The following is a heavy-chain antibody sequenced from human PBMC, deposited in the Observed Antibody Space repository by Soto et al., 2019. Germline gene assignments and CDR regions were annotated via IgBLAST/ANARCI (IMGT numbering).Heavy chain of an antibody. V-gene: IGHV4-34*01. D-gene: IGHD3-9*01. CDR3: ARGRPLRYFDWLLSWFAP. J-gene: IGHJ5*02. Sequence: PSETLSLTCAVYGGSFSGYYWSRIRQPPGKGLEWIGEINHSGSTNYNPSLKSRVTISVDTSKNQFSLKLSSVTAADTAVYYCARGRPLRYFDWLLSWFAPRGQGPLVTVSS. CDR1: GGSFSGYY. CDR2: INHSGST.